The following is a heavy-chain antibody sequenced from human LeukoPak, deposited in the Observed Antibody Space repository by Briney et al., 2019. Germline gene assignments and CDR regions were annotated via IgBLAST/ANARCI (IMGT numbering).Heavy chain of an antibody. CDR1: GFTFRSYW. CDR3: ANLKTAMAGFDY. D-gene: IGHD5-18*01. CDR2: INYDGSST. J-gene: IGHJ4*02. V-gene: IGHV3-74*01. Sequence: GGSLRLSCAAAGFTFRSYWMHWVRQAPGKGLLWVSRINYDGSSTNYADSVKGRFTISRDNAENTVYLQMNSLRGEDTAVFYCANLKTAMAGFDYWGQGTLVTVSS.